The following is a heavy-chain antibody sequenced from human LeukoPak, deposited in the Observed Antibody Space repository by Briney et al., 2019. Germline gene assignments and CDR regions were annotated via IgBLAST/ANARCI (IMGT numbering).Heavy chain of an antibody. CDR2: ISGSGGST. V-gene: IGHV3-23*01. Sequence: GGSLRLSCAASGFTFSRDSMSWVRQAPGKGLEWVSGISGSGGSTYYADSVKGRFTISRDNSKNRLYLQMNSLRAEDTAVYYCAKRPRGNYLDPFDYWGQGTLVTVSS. D-gene: IGHD3-10*01. CDR3: AKRPRGNYLDPFDY. CDR1: GFTFSRDS. J-gene: IGHJ4*02.